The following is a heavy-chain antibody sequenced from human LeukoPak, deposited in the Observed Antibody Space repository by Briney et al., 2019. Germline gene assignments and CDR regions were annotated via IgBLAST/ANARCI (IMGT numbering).Heavy chain of an antibody. J-gene: IGHJ5*02. CDR1: GYTFTGSY. Sequence: ASVKVSCKASGYTFTGSYMHWVRQAPGQGLEWMGIINPSGGPPTYAQKFQGRVTMTRDTSTSTVYMELSSLTSEDTAVYYCARDSNTNSLADPWGQGTLVTVSS. CDR2: INPSGGPP. CDR3: ARDSNTNSLADP. D-gene: IGHD2-2*01. V-gene: IGHV1-46*01.